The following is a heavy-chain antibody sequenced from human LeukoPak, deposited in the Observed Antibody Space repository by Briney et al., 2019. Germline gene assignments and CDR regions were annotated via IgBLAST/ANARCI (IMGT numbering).Heavy chain of an antibody. V-gene: IGHV1-69*04. CDR3: ARDSSSGWYSDY. J-gene: IGHJ4*02. CDR2: IIPIIGIT. D-gene: IGHD6-19*01. Sequence: SVKVSCKASGDTXSSYAISGVRQAPGQGLEWMGRIIPIIGITNYAQKFQGRVTITADKSTSTAYMELSSLISDDTAVYYCARDSSSGWYSDYWGQGTLVTVSS. CDR1: GDTXSSYA.